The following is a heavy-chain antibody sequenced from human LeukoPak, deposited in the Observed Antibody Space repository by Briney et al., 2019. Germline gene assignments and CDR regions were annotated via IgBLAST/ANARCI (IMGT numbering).Heavy chain of an antibody. CDR2: IYYSGST. J-gene: IGHJ4*02. V-gene: IGHV4-61*01. D-gene: IGHD6-6*01. CDR1: GGSVSSSNYY. Sequence: KPSETLSLTCTVSGGSVSSSNYYWNWIRQPPGKGLEWIGYIYYSGSTNYNPSLKSRVTMSVDTSKNQLSLKLSSVTAADTAVYYCARDLSGSSSFGYWGQGTLVTVSS. CDR3: ARDLSGSSSFGY.